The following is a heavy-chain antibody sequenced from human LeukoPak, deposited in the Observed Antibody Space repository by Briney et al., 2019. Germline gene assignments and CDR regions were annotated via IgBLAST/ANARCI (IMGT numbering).Heavy chain of an antibody. CDR2: IIPIFGTA. J-gene: IGHJ4*02. CDR1: GGTFSSYA. CDR3: ARYIAVAEEFDY. V-gene: IGHV1-69*05. D-gene: IGHD6-19*01. Sequence: SVKVSCKASGGTFSSYAISWVRQAPGQGLEWIGRIIPIFGTANYAQKFQGRVTITTDESTSTAYMELSSLRSEDTAVYYCARYIAVAEEFDYWGQGTLVTVSS.